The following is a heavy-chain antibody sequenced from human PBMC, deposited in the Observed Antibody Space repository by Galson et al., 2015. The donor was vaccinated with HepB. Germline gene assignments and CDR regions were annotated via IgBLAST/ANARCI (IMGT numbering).Heavy chain of an antibody. D-gene: IGHD2-2*01. J-gene: IGHJ4*02. Sequence: SVKVSCKASGYTFTGYYMHWVRQAPGQGLEWMGWINPNSGGTNYAQKFQGRVTMTRDTSISTAYMELSRLRSDDTAVYYCARGSNVVVPAAIRHWGQGTLVTVSS. CDR1: GYTFTGYY. V-gene: IGHV1-2*02. CDR3: ARGSNVVVPAAIRH. CDR2: INPNSGGT.